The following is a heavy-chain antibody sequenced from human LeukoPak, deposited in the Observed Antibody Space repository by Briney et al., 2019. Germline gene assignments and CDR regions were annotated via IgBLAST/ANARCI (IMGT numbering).Heavy chain of an antibody. CDR3: ARGPYSYDSSGAFDI. D-gene: IGHD3-22*01. V-gene: IGHV4-34*01. CDR2: INHSGST. Sequence: SETLSLTCAVYGGSFSGYYWSWIRQPPGKGLEWIGEINHSGSTDYNPSLKSRVTISVDTSKNQFSLKLSSVTAADTAVYFCARGPYSYDSSGAFDIWGQGTMVTVSS. J-gene: IGHJ3*02. CDR1: GGSFSGYY.